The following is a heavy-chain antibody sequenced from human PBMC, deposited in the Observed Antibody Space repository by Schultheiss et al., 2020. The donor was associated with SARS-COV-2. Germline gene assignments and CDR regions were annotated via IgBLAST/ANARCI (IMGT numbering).Heavy chain of an antibody. CDR2: IKQDGSEK. V-gene: IGHV3-7*01. D-gene: IGHD2-2*01. CDR3: ARDRYCSSTSCYDFDY. Sequence: GGSLRLSCAASGFTFSSYWMSWVRQAPGKGLEWVANIKQDGSEKYYVDSVKGRFTISRDNAKNSLYLQMNSLRAEDTAVYYCARDRYCSSTSCYDFDYWGLGTLVTVSS. CDR1: GFTFSSYW. J-gene: IGHJ4*02.